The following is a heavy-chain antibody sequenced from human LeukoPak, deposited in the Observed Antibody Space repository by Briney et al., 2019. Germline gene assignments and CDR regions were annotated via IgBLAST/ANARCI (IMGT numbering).Heavy chain of an antibody. CDR2: INPSGNT. CDR3: ARRYDFWSGYPPPLDY. J-gene: IGHJ4*02. CDR1: GGSFSGYY. D-gene: IGHD3-3*01. V-gene: IGHV4-34*01. Sequence: SETLSLTCAVFGGSFSGYYWNWIRQPPGKGLEWIGQINPSGNTNYNPSLKSRVTISVDTSKKQFSLKLSSVTAADTAVYYCARRYDFWSGYPPPLDYWGQGTLVTVSS.